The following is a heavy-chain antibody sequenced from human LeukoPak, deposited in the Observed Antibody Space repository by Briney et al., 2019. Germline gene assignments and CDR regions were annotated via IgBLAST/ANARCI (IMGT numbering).Heavy chain of an antibody. V-gene: IGHV1-69*13. CDR3: ASDGEPYGSYYSGMDV. J-gene: IGHJ6*02. Sequence: SEKVSCKASGGTFSSYAISWVRQAPGQGLEWMGGIIPICGTANYAQKFQGRVTITADESTSTAYMELSSLRSEDTAVYYCASDGEPYGSYYSGMDVWGQGTTVTVSS. CDR2: IIPICGTA. CDR1: GGTFSSYA. D-gene: IGHD1-26*01.